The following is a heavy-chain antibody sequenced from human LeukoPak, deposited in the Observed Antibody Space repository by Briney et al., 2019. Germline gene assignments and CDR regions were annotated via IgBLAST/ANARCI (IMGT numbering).Heavy chain of an antibody. J-gene: IGHJ3*02. CDR1: GFTFSSYA. D-gene: IGHD4-17*01. CDR2: ISYDGSNK. Sequence: GRSLRLSCAASGFTFSSYAMHWVRQAPGKGLEWVAVISYDGSNKYYADSVKGRFTISRDNSKNTLYLQMHSLRAEDTAVYYCARDDDYGDYGAAFDIWGQGTMATVSS. CDR3: ARDDDYGDYGAAFDI. V-gene: IGHV3-30-3*01.